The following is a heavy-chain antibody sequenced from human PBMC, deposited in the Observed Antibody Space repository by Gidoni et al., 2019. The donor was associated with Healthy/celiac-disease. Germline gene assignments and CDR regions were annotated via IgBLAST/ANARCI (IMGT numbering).Heavy chain of an antibody. V-gene: IGHV2-26*01. Sequence: QVTLKESGPVLVKPTETLTLTCTVSGFSLSTARMGVSWIRQPPGKALEWLAHIFSNDEKSYSTSLKSRLTISKDTSKSQVVLTMTNMDPVDTATYYCARIPEGAYSSSWYTLDYWGQGTLVTVSS. J-gene: IGHJ4*02. CDR3: ARIPEGAYSSSWYTLDY. CDR2: IFSNDEK. D-gene: IGHD6-13*01. CDR1: GFSLSTARMG.